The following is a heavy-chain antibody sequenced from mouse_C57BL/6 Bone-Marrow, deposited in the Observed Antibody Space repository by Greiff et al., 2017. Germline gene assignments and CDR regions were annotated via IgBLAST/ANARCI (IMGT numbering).Heavy chain of an antibody. J-gene: IGHJ4*01. D-gene: IGHD2-2*01. CDR3: ARSPLYGYEDAMDY. Sequence: QVQLQQPGAELVMPGASVKLSCKASGYTFTSYWMHWVKQRPGQGLEWIGEIDPSDSYTNYNQKFKGKSTLTVDKSSSTAYMQLSSLTSEDSAVYYCARSPLYGYEDAMDYWGQGTSVTVSS. V-gene: IGHV1-69*01. CDR2: IDPSDSYT. CDR1: GYTFTSYW.